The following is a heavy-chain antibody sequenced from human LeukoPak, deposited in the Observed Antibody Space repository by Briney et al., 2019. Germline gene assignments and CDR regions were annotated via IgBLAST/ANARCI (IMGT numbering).Heavy chain of an antibody. CDR1: GGSFSGYY. CDR3: ARGLLLWFGELSFFDY. V-gene: IGHV4-34*01. Sequence: SESLSLTCAVYGGSFSGYYWSWIRQPPGKGLEWIGEINHSGSTNYNPSLKSRVTISVDTSKNQFSLKLSSVTAADTAVYYCARGLLLWFGELSFFDYWGQGTLVTVSS. J-gene: IGHJ4*02. CDR2: INHSGST. D-gene: IGHD3-10*01.